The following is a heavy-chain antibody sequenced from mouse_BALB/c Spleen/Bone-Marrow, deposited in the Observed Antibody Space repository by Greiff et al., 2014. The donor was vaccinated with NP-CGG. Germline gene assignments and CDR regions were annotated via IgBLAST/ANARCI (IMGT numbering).Heavy chain of an antibody. J-gene: IGHJ1*01. CDR1: GFTFSSFG. CDR3: ARSGITTGSYWYFDI. CDR2: ISRGSSTI. D-gene: IGHD1-1*01. V-gene: IGHV5-17*02. Sequence: EVKLVESGGGLVQPGGSRKPSCAASGFTFSSFGMHWVRQAPEKGLEWVAYISRGSSTIYYADTVKGRFTISRDNPKNTLFLQMTSLRSEDTAMYCCARSGITTGSYWYFDIWGAGTAVTVSS.